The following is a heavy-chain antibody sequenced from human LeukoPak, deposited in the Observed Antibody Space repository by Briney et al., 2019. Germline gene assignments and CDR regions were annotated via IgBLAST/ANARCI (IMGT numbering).Heavy chain of an antibody. J-gene: IGHJ5*02. CDR2: IYHSGST. Sequence: SETLSLTCAVSGYSISSGYYWGWIRQPPGKGLEWSGSIYHSGSTYYNPSLKSRVTISVDTSKNQFSLKLSSVTAADTAVYYCARNVVFALNWFDPWGQGTLVTVSS. CDR1: GYSISSGYY. CDR3: ARNVVFALNWFDP. V-gene: IGHV4-38-2*01. D-gene: IGHD2-15*01.